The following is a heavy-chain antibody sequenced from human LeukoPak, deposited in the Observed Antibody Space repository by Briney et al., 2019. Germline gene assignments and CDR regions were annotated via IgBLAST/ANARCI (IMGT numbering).Heavy chain of an antibody. CDR1: GFTFSDYY. Sequence: GGSLRLSCAASGFTFSDYYMSWVRQAPGKGLEWVAVISADGIDKYYADSVKGRFTISRDNSKNTLYLQMSSLRPEDTAVYYCAKDKGREGDYWGQGNLVTVSS. CDR3: AKDKGREGDY. CDR2: ISADGIDK. V-gene: IGHV3-30*18. J-gene: IGHJ4*02.